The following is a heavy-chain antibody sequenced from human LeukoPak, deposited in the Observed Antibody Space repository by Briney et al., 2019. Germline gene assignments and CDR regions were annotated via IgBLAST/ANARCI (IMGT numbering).Heavy chain of an antibody. D-gene: IGHD1-1*01. CDR2: IKEDGSEN. V-gene: IGHV3-7*01. Sequence: GGSLRLSCVASGFTFSRYWMTWVRQAPGKGLEWVAHIKEDGSENSYVESVKGRFTISRDNAKNSLYLQLNSLGAEDTAVYFCARQRYSDYWGQGTLVTVSS. J-gene: IGHJ4*02. CDR3: ARQRYSDY. CDR1: GFTFSRYW.